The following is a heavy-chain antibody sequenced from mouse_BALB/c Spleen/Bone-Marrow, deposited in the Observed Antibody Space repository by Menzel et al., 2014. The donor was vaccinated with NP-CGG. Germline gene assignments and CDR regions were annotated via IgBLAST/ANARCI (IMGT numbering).Heavy chain of an antibody. Sequence: QVQLQQSGAELVKPGASVKMSCKASGYTFTSYWMHWVKQRPGQGLEWIGTIDPSDSYTSYNQKFKGKATLTVDTSSSTAYMQLSSLTPEDSAVYYCTRMWAYWGQGTLVTVSA. J-gene: IGHJ3*01. CDR1: GYTFTSYW. V-gene: IGHV1S127*01. CDR3: TRMWAY. CDR2: IDPSDSYT.